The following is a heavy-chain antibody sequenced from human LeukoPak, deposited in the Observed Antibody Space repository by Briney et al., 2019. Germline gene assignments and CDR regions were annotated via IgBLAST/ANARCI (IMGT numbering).Heavy chain of an antibody. D-gene: IGHD3-10*01. CDR3: AKDIGSYYDY. CDR1: GFTFSSYW. V-gene: IGHV3-30*02. Sequence: GGSLRLSCAAPGFTFSSYWTSWVRQAPGKGLEWVTFIQYDGSKKYYADSVKGRFTISRDNSKNTLYLEMNSLRAEDTAVYYCAKDIGSYYDYWGQGILVTVSS. CDR2: IQYDGSKK. J-gene: IGHJ4*02.